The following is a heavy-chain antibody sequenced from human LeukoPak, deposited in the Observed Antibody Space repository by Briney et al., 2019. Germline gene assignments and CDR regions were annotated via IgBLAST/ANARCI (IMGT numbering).Heavy chain of an antibody. D-gene: IGHD6-19*01. CDR3: ARGCEYSSGLNWFDP. CDR1: GYTFTSYD. CDR2: MNPNSGNT. J-gene: IGHJ5*02. V-gene: IGHV1-8*03. Sequence: AXVKVSCKASGYTFTSYDINWVRQAPGQGLEWMGWMNPNSGNTGYAQKFQGRVTITRNTSISTAYMELSSLRSEDTAVYYCARGCEYSSGLNWFDPWGQGTLVTVSS.